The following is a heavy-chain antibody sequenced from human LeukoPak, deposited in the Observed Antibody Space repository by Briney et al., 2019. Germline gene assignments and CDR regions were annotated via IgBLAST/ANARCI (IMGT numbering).Heavy chain of an antibody. CDR2: IYYSGST. CDR1: GGSISSYY. V-gene: IGHV4-59*01. J-gene: IGHJ3*02. Sequence: SETLSLTCTVSGGSISSYYWSWIRQPPGKGLEWIGYIYYSGSTNYNPSLKSRVTISVDTSKNQFSLKLSSVTAADTAVYYCASAGGYDLDAFDIWGQGTMVTVSS. D-gene: IGHD5-12*01. CDR3: ASAGGYDLDAFDI.